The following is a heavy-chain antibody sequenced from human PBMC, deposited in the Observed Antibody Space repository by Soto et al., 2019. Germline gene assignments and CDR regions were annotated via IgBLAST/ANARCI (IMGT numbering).Heavy chain of an antibody. CDR1: GFTFSMYW. D-gene: IGHD1-1*01. CDR2: INDDGIST. J-gene: IGHJ4*02. CDR3: TRGPRSTSTGTGAF. Sequence: GVSLRLSCAASGFTFSMYWMHWVRQVPGKGPEWVSRINDDGISTNYADSVKGRFTISRDNAKNTLYLQMNALRVEDTAVYYCTRGPRSTSTGTGAFWGQGTLVTDAS. V-gene: IGHV3-74*01.